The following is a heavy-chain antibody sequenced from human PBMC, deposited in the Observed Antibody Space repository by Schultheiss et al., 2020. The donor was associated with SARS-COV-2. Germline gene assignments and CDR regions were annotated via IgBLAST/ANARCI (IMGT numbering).Heavy chain of an antibody. J-gene: IGHJ2*01. D-gene: IGHD6-13*01. CDR2: IYTSGST. V-gene: IGHV4-31*03. CDR1: GGSISSGGYY. CDR3: ARVPYGYSSSWGWYFDL. Sequence: SQTLSLTCSVSGGSISSGGYYWSWIRQHPGKGLEWIGRIYTSGSTYYNPSLKSRVTRSIDTSRNQFSLKLSSVTAADTAVYYCARVPYGYSSSWGWYFDLWGRGTLVTVSS.